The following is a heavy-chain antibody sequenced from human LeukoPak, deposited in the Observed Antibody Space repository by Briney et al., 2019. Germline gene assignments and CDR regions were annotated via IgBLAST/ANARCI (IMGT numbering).Heavy chain of an antibody. J-gene: IGHJ4*02. Sequence: ASVKVSCKASGYTFTSYYMHWVRQALGQGLEWMGIINPSGGSTSYAQKFQGRVTITRDTSANTAYMELSSLRSEDTAVYYCARVYYDILTGYFDYWGQGTLVTVSS. V-gene: IGHV1-46*01. D-gene: IGHD3-9*01. CDR1: GYTFTSYY. CDR2: INPSGGST. CDR3: ARVYYDILTGYFDY.